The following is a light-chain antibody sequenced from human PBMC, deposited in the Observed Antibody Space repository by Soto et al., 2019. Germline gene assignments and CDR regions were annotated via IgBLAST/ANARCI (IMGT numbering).Light chain of an antibody. V-gene: IGKV3-11*01. J-gene: IGKJ1*01. CDR1: QSVSSY. CDR3: QQRSNWPRT. CDR2: DAS. Sequence: EIALRHYPASMSLSPVERATLSCRASQSVSSYLAWYQQKPGQAPRLLIYDASNRATGIPARFSGSGSGTDFTLTISSLEPEDFAVYYCQQRSNWPRTFGQGTKVDIK.